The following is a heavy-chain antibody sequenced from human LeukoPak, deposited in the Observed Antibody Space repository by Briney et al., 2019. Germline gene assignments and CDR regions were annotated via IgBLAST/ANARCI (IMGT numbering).Heavy chain of an antibody. CDR1: GYTLTSYG. D-gene: IGHD4-17*01. CDR3: ARGAYGDK. Sequence: ASVKVSCEASGYTLTSYGINWIRQAPGLGLEWMGWISTQSGNTNYAQKVQGRLTLTTDRSTNTAYMELRSLRSDDTAVYYCARGAYGDKWGQGTMVTVSS. CDR2: ISTQSGNT. V-gene: IGHV1-18*01. J-gene: IGHJ4*02.